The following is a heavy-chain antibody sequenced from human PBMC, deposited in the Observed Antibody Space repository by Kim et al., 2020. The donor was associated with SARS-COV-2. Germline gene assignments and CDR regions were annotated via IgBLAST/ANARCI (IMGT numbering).Heavy chain of an antibody. CDR2: IIPIFGTA. J-gene: IGHJ6*02. D-gene: IGHD2-15*01. Sequence: SVKVSCKASGGTFSSYAISWVRQAPGQGLEWMGGIIPIFGTANYAQKFQGRVTITADESTSTAYMELSSLRSEDTAVYYCARLRRRSGGSGLYGMDVWGQGTTVTVSS. CDR1: GGTFSSYA. CDR3: ARLRRRSGGSGLYGMDV. V-gene: IGHV1-69*13.